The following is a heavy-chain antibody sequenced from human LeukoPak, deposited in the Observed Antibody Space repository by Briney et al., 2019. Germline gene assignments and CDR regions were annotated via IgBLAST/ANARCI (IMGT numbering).Heavy chain of an antibody. V-gene: IGHV3-21*06. CDR3: ARGAGPYYYHYMDV. CDR1: GFTFSSYS. J-gene: IGHJ6*03. CDR2: ISSSSSYI. D-gene: IGHD6-13*01. Sequence: GGSLRLSCAASGFTFSSYSLNWVRQAPGKGLEWVSSISSSSSYIYYADSVKGRFTISRDNAENSLYLQMNSLRAEDTAVYSCARGAGPYYYHYMDVWGKGTTVTVPS.